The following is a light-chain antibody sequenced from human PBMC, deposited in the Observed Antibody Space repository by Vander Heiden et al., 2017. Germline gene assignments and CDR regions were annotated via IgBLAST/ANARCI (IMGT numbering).Light chain of an antibody. CDR2: GAS. CDR3: QQYNSWPLT. V-gene: IGKV3-15*01. J-gene: IGKJ4*01. Sequence: EILMTHSPATQSMSTGERTNLTCRASQSVSSSLAWYQQKPGQAPRLLIYGASTRATGIPARFSGSGSGTEFTLTISSLQSEDFAVYYCQQYNSWPLTFGGGTKVEIK. CDR1: QSVSSS.